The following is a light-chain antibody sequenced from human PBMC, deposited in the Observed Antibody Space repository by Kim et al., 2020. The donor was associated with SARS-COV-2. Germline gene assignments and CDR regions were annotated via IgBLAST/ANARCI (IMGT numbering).Light chain of an antibody. CDR2: AAS. CDR1: QSISSH. Sequence: DIQMTQSPSSLSASVGDRVTITCRTTQSISSHLNWYQQKPGRAPKLLISAASTLQGGVPSRFSGSGSGTDFTLTISSLQPEDFATYFCQQSYSTPVTFGGGTKVDIK. J-gene: IGKJ4*01. V-gene: IGKV1-39*01. CDR3: QQSYSTPVT.